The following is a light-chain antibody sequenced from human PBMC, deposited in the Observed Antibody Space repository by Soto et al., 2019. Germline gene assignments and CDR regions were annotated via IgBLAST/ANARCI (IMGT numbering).Light chain of an antibody. CDR3: QQSYNTPWT. CDR1: QTISNN. CDR2: SAS. Sequence: DIQMTQSPSSLSASVGDRVTITCRASQTISNNLNWYQQKPGKAPKLLIHSASSLQSGVPSRFSGSGSETDFTLTISSLQPEDFGTYHCQQSYNTPWTFGQGTMVGI. J-gene: IGKJ1*01. V-gene: IGKV1-39*01.